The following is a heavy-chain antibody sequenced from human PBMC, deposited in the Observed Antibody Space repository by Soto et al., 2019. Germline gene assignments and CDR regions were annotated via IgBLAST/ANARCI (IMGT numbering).Heavy chain of an antibody. D-gene: IGHD3-16*02. J-gene: IGHJ6*02. V-gene: IGHV4-39*01. CDR1: GGSISSSSYY. CDR2: IYYSGST. Sequence: SETLSLTCTVSGGSISSSSYYWGWIRQPPGKGLEWIGSIYYSGSTYYNPSLKSRVTISVDTSKNQFSLKLSSVTAADTAVYYCARNSGNYDYVWGSYRYTYYYYGMDVWGQGTTVTVSS. CDR3: ARNSGNYDYVWGSYRYTYYYYGMDV.